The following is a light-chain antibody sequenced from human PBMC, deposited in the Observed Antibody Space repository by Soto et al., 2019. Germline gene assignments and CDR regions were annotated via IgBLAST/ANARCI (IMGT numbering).Light chain of an antibody. CDR2: GAS. Sequence: SVSQSVSSNLAWYQQKPGQAPRLIIYGASTRATGIPARFSGSGSGTEFPHSISSLQSEDWAVYRSQRYTTWPLITGGQGTRLEI. V-gene: IGKV3-15*01. CDR3: QRYTTWPLIT. J-gene: IGKJ5*01. CDR1: QSVSSN.